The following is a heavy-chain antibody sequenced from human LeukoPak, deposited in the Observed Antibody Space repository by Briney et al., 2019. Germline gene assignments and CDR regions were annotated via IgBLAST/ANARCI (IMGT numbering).Heavy chain of an antibody. D-gene: IGHD6-19*01. CDR3: ATDPRYSSGWYLDY. J-gene: IGHJ4*02. CDR1: GGSISSSNW. Sequence: PSGTLSLTCAVSGGSISSSNWWSWVRQPPGKGLEWIGEIYHSGSTNYNPPLKSRVTISVDKSKNQFSLKLSSVTAADTAVYYCATDPRYSSGWYLDYWGQGTLVTVSS. V-gene: IGHV4-4*02. CDR2: IYHSGST.